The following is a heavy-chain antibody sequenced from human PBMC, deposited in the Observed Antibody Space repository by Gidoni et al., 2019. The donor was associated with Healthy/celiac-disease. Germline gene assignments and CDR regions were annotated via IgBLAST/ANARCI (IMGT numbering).Heavy chain of an antibody. V-gene: IGHV5-51*01. CDR3: ARRGSVAAGGWFDP. CDR2: SYPGDSDT. CDR1: GYSLTSYW. D-gene: IGHD2-15*01. J-gene: IGHJ5*02. Sequence: EVQLGQSGAEVKKPGEALKISWKGSGYSLTSYWIGWVRQMPGKGLELMGISYPGDSDTRYSPSFQGPVTISADKSISTAYLQWSSLKASDTAMYYCARRGSVAAGGWFDPWGQGTLVTVSS.